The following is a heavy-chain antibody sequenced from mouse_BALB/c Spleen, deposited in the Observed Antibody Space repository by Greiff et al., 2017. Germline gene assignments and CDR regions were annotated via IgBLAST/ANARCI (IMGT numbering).Heavy chain of an antibody. D-gene: IGHD1-1*01. V-gene: IGHV1-18*01. Sequence: VQLQQSGPELVKPGASVKIPCKASGYTFTDYNMDWVKQSHGKSLEWIGDINPNNGGTIYNQKFKGKATLTVDKSSSTAYMELRSLTSEDTAVYYCARDYYGSSRFGAMDYWGQGTSVTVSS. CDR3: ARDYYGSSRFGAMDY. CDR2: INPNNGGT. CDR1: GYTFTDYN. J-gene: IGHJ4*01.